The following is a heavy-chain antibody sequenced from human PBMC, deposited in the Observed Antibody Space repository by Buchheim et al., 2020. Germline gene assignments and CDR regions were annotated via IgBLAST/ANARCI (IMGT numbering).Heavy chain of an antibody. J-gene: IGHJ4*02. CDR1: GYTFTSYY. CDR3: ARDAAARRGFDY. V-gene: IGHV1-46*01. CDR2: INPSGGST. Sequence: QVQLVQSGAEVKKPGASVKVSCTASGYTFTSYYMHCVRQAPGQGLEWMGIINPSGGSTSYAQKFQGRVTTTRDTSTSTVHMELSSLRSEDTAVYYCARDAAARRGFDYWGQGTL. D-gene: IGHD6-6*01.